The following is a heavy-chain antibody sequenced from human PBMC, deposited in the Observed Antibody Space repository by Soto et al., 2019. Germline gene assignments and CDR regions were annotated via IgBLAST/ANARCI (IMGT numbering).Heavy chain of an antibody. Sequence: SETLSLTCTVSGGSISSYYWSWIRQLAGKGLEWIGRIYTSGSTNYNPSLKSRVTMSVDTSKNQFSLKLSSVTAADTAVYYCARDYDMDPHHADDYYGMDVWGQGTTVTVSS. CDR3: ARDYDMDPHHADDYYGMDV. CDR1: GGSISSYY. V-gene: IGHV4-4*07. CDR2: IYTSGST. D-gene: IGHD3-16*01. J-gene: IGHJ6*02.